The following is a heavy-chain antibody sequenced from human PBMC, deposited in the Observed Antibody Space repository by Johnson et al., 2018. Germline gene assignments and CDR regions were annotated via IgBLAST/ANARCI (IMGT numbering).Heavy chain of an antibody. D-gene: IGHD1-26*01. CDR2: IWYDGSNK. CDR1: GFTFSSYG. V-gene: IGHV3-33*01. J-gene: IGHJ3*02. CDR3: ARDAWDPNGDAFDI. Sequence: QVQLVQSGGGVVQPGRSLRLSCAASGFTFSSYGMHWVRQAPGKGLEWVAVIWYDGSNKYYADSVKGRFTISRDNSKNPLYLQMNSLRAEDTAVYYCARDAWDPNGDAFDIWGQGTMVTVSS.